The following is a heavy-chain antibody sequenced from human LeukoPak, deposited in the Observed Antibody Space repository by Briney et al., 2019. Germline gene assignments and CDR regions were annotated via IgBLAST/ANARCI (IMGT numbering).Heavy chain of an antibody. Sequence: ASVKVSCKASGYTFTSYDINGVRQATGQGLEWMGWMNPNSGNTGYAQKFQGRVTMTRNTSISTAYMELSSLRSEDTAVYYCARGTRTAVFYYYYYYGMDVWGQGTTVTVSS. J-gene: IGHJ6*02. CDR2: MNPNSGNT. CDR3: ARGTRTAVFYYYYYYGMDV. D-gene: IGHD6-13*01. CDR1: GYTFTSYD. V-gene: IGHV1-8*01.